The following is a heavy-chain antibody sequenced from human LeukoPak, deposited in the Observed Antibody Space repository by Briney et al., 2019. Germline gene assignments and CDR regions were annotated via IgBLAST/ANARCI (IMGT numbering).Heavy chain of an antibody. V-gene: IGHV3-48*03. Sequence: GGSLRLSCAASGFTFSSYEMNWVRQASGKGLEWVSYISSSGSTIYYADSVKGRFTISRDNAKNSLYLQMNSLRAEDTAVYYCARGNTAMLHWGQGTLVTVSS. J-gene: IGHJ4*02. CDR3: ARGNTAMLH. CDR1: GFTFSSYE. CDR2: ISSSGSTI. D-gene: IGHD5-18*01.